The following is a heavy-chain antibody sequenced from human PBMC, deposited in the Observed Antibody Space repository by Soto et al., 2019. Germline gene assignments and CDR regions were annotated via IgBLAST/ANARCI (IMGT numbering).Heavy chain of an antibody. J-gene: IGHJ4*02. CDR1: GFTFSSYA. V-gene: IGHV3-23*01. CDR3: AKSAGSNAYYPNDY. Sequence: GGSLRLSCAASGFTFSSYAMTWVRQAPGRGLEWVSSISGSGISTYYADSVKGRFTISRDNSKNTLYLQMNSLRAEDAAVYYCAKSAGSNAYYPNDYWGQGTLVTVSS. CDR2: ISGSGIST. D-gene: IGHD3-16*01.